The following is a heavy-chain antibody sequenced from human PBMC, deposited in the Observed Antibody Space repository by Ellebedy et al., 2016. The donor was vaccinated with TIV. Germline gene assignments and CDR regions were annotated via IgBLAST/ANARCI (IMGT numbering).Heavy chain of an antibody. J-gene: IGHJ4*02. V-gene: IGHV3-23*01. CDR2: ISDSGYT. CDR1: GFAFSSNG. Sequence: GESLKISCAASGFAFSSNGMSWVRQTPGKGLEWVSVISDSGYTDYADSVKGRFTISRDNSKNTLYLQMNSLRAEDTALYYCAKDSGWEYEYWGQGTLVTISS. CDR3: AKDSGWEYEY. D-gene: IGHD3-10*01.